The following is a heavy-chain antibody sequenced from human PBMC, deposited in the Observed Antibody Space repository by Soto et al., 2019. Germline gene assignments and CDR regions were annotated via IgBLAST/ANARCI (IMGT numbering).Heavy chain of an antibody. J-gene: IGHJ4*02. CDR2: IYYSGST. D-gene: IGHD2-15*01. V-gene: IGHV4-31*03. CDR3: ARAPLYCSGGSCYPSSFDY. CDR1: GGSISSGGYY. Sequence: ASETLSLTCTVSGGSISSGGYYWSWIRQHPGKGLEWIGYIYYSGSTYYNPSLKSRVTISVDTSKNQFSLKLSSVTAADTAVYYCARAPLYCSGGSCYPSSFDYWGQGTLVTVSS.